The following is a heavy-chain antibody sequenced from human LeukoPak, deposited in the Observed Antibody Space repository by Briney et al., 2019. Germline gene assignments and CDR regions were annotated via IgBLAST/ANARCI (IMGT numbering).Heavy chain of an antibody. CDR1: GFTFSSYA. J-gene: IGHJ4*02. CDR2: ISYDGSNK. CDR3: ARDGVKVAGTGFDY. D-gene: IGHD6-19*01. V-gene: IGHV3-30-3*01. Sequence: GRSLRLSCAASGFTFSSYAMHWVRQAPGKGLEWVAVISYDGSNKYYADSVKGRFTISRDNSKNTLYLQMNSLRAEDTAVYYCARDGVKVAGTGFDYWGQGTLVTVSS.